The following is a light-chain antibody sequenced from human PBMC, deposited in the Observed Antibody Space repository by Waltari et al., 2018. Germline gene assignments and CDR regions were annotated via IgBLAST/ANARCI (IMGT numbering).Light chain of an antibody. CDR1: SSDVGGYDN. CDR2: EVF. V-gene: IGLV2-8*01. CDR3: ISYAGSNMVV. Sequence: QSALTQPPSASGSPGQSVTISCTGTSSDVGGYDNVSWYQQHPGKAPKLMIYEVFKRPSGVPDRFSGSRSGNTASLTVSGLQAEDEADYYCISYAGSNMVVFGGGTKLTVL. J-gene: IGLJ2*01.